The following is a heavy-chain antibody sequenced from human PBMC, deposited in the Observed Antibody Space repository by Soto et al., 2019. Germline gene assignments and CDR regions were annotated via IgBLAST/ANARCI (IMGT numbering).Heavy chain of an antibody. J-gene: IGHJ5*02. CDR3: AHGYSSGWTYNWFDP. D-gene: IGHD6-19*01. CDR2: IYWDDDK. Sequence: QITLKESGPTLVKPKQTLTLTCTFSGFSLSTSGVGVGWIRQPTGKDLECLALIYWDDDKRYSPSLKSRLTITEDTSKNQVVLTMTNMDPVDTATYYCAHGYSSGWTYNWFDPWGQGTMVTVSS. CDR1: GFSLSTSGVG. V-gene: IGHV2-5*02.